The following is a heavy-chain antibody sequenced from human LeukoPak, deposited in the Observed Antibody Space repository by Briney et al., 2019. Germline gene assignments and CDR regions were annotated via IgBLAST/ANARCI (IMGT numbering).Heavy chain of an antibody. Sequence: SGGSLRLSCAASGFPFGTYWMSWVRQAPAKGLEWVANIKQDGSEQYYVDSVKGRFTISRDNAKNSLYLQMNSLRAEDTAVYYCAKSHLIAANIFEFWGQGTLVAVSS. CDR3: AKSHLIAANIFEF. CDR1: GFPFGTYW. J-gene: IGHJ4*02. D-gene: IGHD2-15*01. CDR2: IKQDGSEQ. V-gene: IGHV3-7*02.